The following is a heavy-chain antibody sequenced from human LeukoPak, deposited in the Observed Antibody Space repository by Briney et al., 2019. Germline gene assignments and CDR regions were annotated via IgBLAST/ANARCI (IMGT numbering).Heavy chain of an antibody. CDR1: GGSFSGYY. CDR2: IYYSGST. Sequence: SETLSLTCAVYGGSFSGYYWSWIRQPPGKGLEWIGYIYYSGSTYYNPSLKSRVTISVDTSKNQFSLKLSSVTAADTAVYYCARDLGRKIGDKLFDPWGQGTLVTVSS. J-gene: IGHJ5*02. D-gene: IGHD3-3*01. V-gene: IGHV4-30-4*01. CDR3: ARDLGRKIGDKLFDP.